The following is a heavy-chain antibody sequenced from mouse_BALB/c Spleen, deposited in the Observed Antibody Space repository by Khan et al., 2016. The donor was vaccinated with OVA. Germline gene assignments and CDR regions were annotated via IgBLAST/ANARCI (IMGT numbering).Heavy chain of an antibody. Sequence: VQLKQSGPGLVKPSQSLSLTCTVTGYSITSGYAWNWIRQFPGNKLEWMGHISYSGVTSYTPSLKSRISITRDTSKNQFFLQLNSVTTEDTATYCCARGNYYGYYFDYWGQGTTLTVSS. J-gene: IGHJ2*01. V-gene: IGHV3-2*02. CDR2: ISYSGVT. CDR1: GYSITSGYA. CDR3: ARGNYYGYYFDY. D-gene: IGHD1-1*01.